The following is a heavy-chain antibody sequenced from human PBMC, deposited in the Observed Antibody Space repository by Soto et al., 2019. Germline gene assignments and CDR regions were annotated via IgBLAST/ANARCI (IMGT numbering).Heavy chain of an antibody. J-gene: IGHJ4*02. Sequence: SSETLSLTCAVSGGSISSGGYSWSWIRQPPGKGLEWIGYIYHSGSTYYNPSLKSRVTMSADRSKNQFSLNLASVTAADTAVYYCARGAVVSPLDYWGRGTLVTVSS. V-gene: IGHV4-30-2*01. CDR3: ARGAVVSPLDY. CDR1: GGSISSGGYS. CDR2: IYHSGST. D-gene: IGHD2-15*01.